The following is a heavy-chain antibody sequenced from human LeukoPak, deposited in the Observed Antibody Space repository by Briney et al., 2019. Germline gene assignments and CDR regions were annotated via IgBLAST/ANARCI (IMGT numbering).Heavy chain of an antibody. V-gene: IGHV3-33*01. Sequence: PGGSLRLSCAASGFTFSSYGMHWVRQAPGKGLEWVAVIWYDGSNKYYADSVKGRLTISRDNSKNTLYLQMNSLRAEDTAVYYCARSWSPYSYGQPPDYWGQGTLVTVSS. CDR2: IWYDGSNK. J-gene: IGHJ4*02. CDR1: GFTFSSYG. D-gene: IGHD5-18*01. CDR3: ARSWSPYSYGQPPDY.